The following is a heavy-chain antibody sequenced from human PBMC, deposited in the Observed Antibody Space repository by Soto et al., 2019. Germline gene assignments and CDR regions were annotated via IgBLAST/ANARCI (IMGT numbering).Heavy chain of an antibody. CDR3: AKGEPRRYFDY. CDR1: GGSVGSGRYY. Sequence: PSETLSLTCTVSGGSVGSGRYYWSWIRQPPGKGLEWIAYVFNSGRTFYNPSLKSRVTVSIGTSKRQFSLQMKSVTAADTGVYYCAKGEPRRYFDYWGQGTLVTVSS. D-gene: IGHD1-26*01. J-gene: IGHJ4*02. V-gene: IGHV4-61*01. CDR2: VFNSGRT.